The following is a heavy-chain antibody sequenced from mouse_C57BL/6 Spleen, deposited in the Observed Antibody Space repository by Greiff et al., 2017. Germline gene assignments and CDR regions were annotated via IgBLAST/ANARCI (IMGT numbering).Heavy chain of an antibody. CDR3: ARDDSNYWYFDV. CDR1: GFTFSDYY. D-gene: IGHD2-5*01. Sequence: DVKLVESEGGLVQPGSSMKLSCTASGFTFSDYYMAWVRQVPEKGLEWVANINYDGSSTYYLDSSKSRFIISRDNAKNILYLQMSSLKSEDTATYYCARDDSNYWYFDVWGTGTTVTVSS. CDR2: INYDGSST. V-gene: IGHV5-16*01. J-gene: IGHJ1*03.